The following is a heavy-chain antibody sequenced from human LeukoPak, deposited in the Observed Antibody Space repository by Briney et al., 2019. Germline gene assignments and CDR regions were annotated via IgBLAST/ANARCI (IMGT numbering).Heavy chain of an antibody. J-gene: IGHJ4*02. CDR2: ISANTGST. CDR3: ARDLGYYYDSSASTAFDY. D-gene: IGHD3-22*01. CDR1: GYTFTNNG. Sequence: ASVKVSCKASGYTFTNNGLTWVRQAPGQGLEWMGWISANTGSTNYAQKLQGRVTMTTDTFTNTAYMELRSLRSDDTAVYYCARDLGYYYDSSASTAFDYWGQGTLVTVSS. V-gene: IGHV1-18*01.